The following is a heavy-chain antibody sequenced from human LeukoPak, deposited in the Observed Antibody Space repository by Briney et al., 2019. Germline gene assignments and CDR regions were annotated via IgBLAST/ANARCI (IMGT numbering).Heavy chain of an antibody. Sequence: GGSLRLSCAASGLTFSNYAMSWVRQAPGEGLEWVSDISGSGDSTNYADSVKGRFTISRDNSKNTLYLQMNSLRAEDTAIYYCAKSRGSYWVPEFDYWGQGTLVTVSS. CDR1: GLTFSNYA. CDR3: AKSRGSYWVPEFDY. J-gene: IGHJ4*02. D-gene: IGHD1-26*01. V-gene: IGHV3-23*01. CDR2: ISGSGDST.